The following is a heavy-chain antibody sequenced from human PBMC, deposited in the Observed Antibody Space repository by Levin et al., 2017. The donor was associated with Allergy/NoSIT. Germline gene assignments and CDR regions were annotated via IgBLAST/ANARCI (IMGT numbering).Heavy chain of an antibody. V-gene: IGHV1-69*02. CDR2: IIPILGIA. CDR1: GGTFSSYT. CDR3: ASAVPDIVVVPAAHSDAFDI. J-gene: IGHJ3*02. D-gene: IGHD2-2*01. Sequence: SVKVSCKASGGTFSSYTISWVRQAPGQGLEWMGRIIPILGIANYAQKFQGRVTITADKSTSTAYMELSSLRSEDTAVYYCASAVPDIVVVPAAHSDAFDIWGQGTMVTVSS.